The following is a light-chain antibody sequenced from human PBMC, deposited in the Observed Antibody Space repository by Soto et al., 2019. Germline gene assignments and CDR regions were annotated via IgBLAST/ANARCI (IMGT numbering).Light chain of an antibody. J-gene: IGLJ3*02. CDR1: SSDVGDGDF. V-gene: IGLV2-14*01. CDR3: CSYTRSYTWV. Sequence: QSALTQPASVSGSPRQSITISCTGTSSDVGDGDFVSWYQQRPGNAPKLMIYKVSNRPSGFSNRFSGSKSGNTASLTISGLQAEDEADYYCCSYTRSYTWVFGGGTKLTVL. CDR2: KVS.